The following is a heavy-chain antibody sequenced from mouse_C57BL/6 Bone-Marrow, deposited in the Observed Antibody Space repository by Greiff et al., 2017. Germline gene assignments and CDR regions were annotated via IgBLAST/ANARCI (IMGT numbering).Heavy chain of an antibody. Sequence: QVQLQQSGAELARPGASVKLSCQASGYTFTSYGIRWVKQRTGQGLEWIGEIYPRSGTTYYHEKFKGKATMTADKSSRTSYMELRSLTSEDSAVYFCARDDPWFADWGQGTLVTVSS. J-gene: IGHJ3*01. D-gene: IGHD2-3*01. CDR1: GYTFTSYG. V-gene: IGHV1-81*01. CDR3: ARDDPWFAD. CDR2: IYPRSGTT.